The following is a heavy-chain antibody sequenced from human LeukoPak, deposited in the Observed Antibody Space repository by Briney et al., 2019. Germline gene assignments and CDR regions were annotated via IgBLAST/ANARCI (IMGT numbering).Heavy chain of an antibody. CDR1: RGSISSGSYY. CDR2: IYTSGTT. D-gene: IGHD2-2*02. Sequence: SETLSLTCTVSRGSISSGSYYSSWIRQPGGEGLECMGRIYTSGTTNYHPSLKSRITISVATSKNHFSLKLSSVSAADTAVYYCARDGDVVVQAAIRVGYYYYYMDVWGKGTTVTVSS. V-gene: IGHV4-61*02. J-gene: IGHJ6*03. CDR3: ARDGDVVVQAAIRVGYYYYYMDV.